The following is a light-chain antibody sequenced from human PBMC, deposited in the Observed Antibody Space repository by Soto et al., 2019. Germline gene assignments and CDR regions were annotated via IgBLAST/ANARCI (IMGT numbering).Light chain of an antibody. CDR3: QQYGSSPGK. CDR1: QSFNSIY. V-gene: IGKV3-20*01. Sequence: IVLTQSPGTLSLSPGERATLSCRSSQSFNSIYLAWYQQKPGQAPRLLIYGASSRATGIPDRFSGSGSGTNFTLTISRLEPEDFAVYYCQQYGSSPGKFGQGTKVDIK. CDR2: GAS. J-gene: IGKJ1*01.